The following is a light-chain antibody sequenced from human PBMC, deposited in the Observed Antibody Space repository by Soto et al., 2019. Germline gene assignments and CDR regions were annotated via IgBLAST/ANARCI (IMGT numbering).Light chain of an antibody. CDR2: DVY. J-gene: IGLJ1*01. CDR1: SSDVGGFNY. CDR3: SSYTTSTSYV. Sequence: QSVLTQPASVSGPPGQSITISCTGTSSDVGGFNYVSWYQQHPGKAPKLLIFDVYSRPSGISNRFSGSKSGNTASLTISGLQAEDEADYYCSSYTTSTSYVFGAGTKVTVL. V-gene: IGLV2-14*01.